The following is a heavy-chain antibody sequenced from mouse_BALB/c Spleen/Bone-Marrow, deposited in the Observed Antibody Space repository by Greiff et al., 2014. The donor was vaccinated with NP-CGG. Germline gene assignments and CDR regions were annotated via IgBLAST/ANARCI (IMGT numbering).Heavy chain of an antibody. CDR1: GYSITSGYY. V-gene: IGHV3-6*02. D-gene: IGHD3-1*01. Sequence: VQLQQSGPGLVKPSQSPSLTCSVTGYSITSGYYWNWIRQFPGNKLEWMGYISYDGSNNYNPSLKNRISITRDTSKNQFFLKLNSVTTEDTATYYCARDRVFAYWGQGTLVTVSA. CDR3: ARDRVFAY. CDR2: ISYDGSN. J-gene: IGHJ3*01.